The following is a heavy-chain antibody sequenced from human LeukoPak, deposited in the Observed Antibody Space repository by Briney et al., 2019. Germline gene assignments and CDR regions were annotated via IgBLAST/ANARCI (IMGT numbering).Heavy chain of an antibody. Sequence: GGSLRLSCAASGFTFRSYSMNWVRQAPGKGLEWVSYISSSSSTMQYADSVKGRFTISRDNAKNSLYLQMNSLRAEDTAVYYCARALAPEIVLMVYAQSRDAFDIWGQGTMVTVSS. CDR1: GFTFRSYS. V-gene: IGHV3-48*01. D-gene: IGHD2-8*01. CDR2: ISSSSSTM. J-gene: IGHJ3*02. CDR3: ARALAPEIVLMVYAQSRDAFDI.